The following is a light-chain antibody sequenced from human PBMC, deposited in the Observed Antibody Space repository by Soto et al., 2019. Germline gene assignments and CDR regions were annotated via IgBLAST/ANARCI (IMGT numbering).Light chain of an antibody. J-gene: IGKJ3*01. CDR3: QQYNNWPPFT. Sequence: EIVMTQSPATLSVSPGERATLSCRASQSVSGNLAWYQQKPGQAPRLLIYGASTRATGIPARFSGSGSGTEFPLIISSLQSEDFAVYYCQQYNNWPPFTFGPGTKVDIK. CDR2: GAS. V-gene: IGKV3-15*01. CDR1: QSVSGN.